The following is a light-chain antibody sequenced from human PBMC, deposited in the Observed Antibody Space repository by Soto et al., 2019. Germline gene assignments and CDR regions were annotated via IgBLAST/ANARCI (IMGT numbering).Light chain of an antibody. CDR1: SSDVGGYNY. CDR3: CSYTRHNTYV. J-gene: IGLJ1*01. V-gene: IGLV2-14*01. Sequence: QSVLTQPASVSGSPGQSITISCTGTSSDVGGYNYVSWYQQHPDKAPKLMIYDVSHRPSGVSNRFSGSKSGNTASLTISALQAEDETDYYCCSYTRHNTYVFGTGTKLTVL. CDR2: DVS.